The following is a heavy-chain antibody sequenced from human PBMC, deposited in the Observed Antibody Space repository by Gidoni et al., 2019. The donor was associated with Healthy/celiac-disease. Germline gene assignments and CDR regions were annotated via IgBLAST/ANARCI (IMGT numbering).Heavy chain of an antibody. CDR3: AKEMTYYYDNGFDP. CDR2: ISYDGSNK. D-gene: IGHD3-10*01. J-gene: IGHJ5*02. CDR1: GFTFRSYG. V-gene: IGHV3-30*18. Sequence: QVQLVESGGGVVQPGRSLRLSCAASGFTFRSYGMHWVRQAPGKGLEVVAVISYDGSNKYYADSVKGRFTISRDNSKNTLYLQMNSLRAEDTAVYYCAKEMTYYYDNGFDPWGQGTLVTVSS.